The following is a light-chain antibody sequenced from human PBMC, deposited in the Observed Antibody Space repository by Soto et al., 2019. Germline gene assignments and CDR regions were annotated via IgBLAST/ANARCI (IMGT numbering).Light chain of an antibody. V-gene: IGKV3-11*01. CDR3: QQRTNSPPWT. CDR2: GVS. CDR1: QNISTY. J-gene: IGKJ1*01. Sequence: EIVLTQSPATLSLSPGEGASLSCRASQNISTYLAWYQQRPGQVPRLLIYGVSKRAPAIPPRFSGSGSGTDFTLSVSGLATEDFAPYDCQQRTNSPPWTFGQGTSVELK.